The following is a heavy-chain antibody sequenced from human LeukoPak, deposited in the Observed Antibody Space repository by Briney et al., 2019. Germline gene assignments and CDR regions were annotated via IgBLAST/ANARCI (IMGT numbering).Heavy chain of an antibody. CDR3: ARTPSSTVGY. CDR2: ISSSSSYI. V-gene: IGHV3-21*01. J-gene: IGHJ4*02. Sequence: GGSLRLSCAASGFTVSSNYMSWVRQAPGKGLEWVSSISSSSSYIYYADSVKGRFTISRDNAKNSLYLQMNSLRAEDTAAYYCARTPSSTVGYWGQGTLVTVSS. CDR1: GFTVSSNY. D-gene: IGHD1-26*01.